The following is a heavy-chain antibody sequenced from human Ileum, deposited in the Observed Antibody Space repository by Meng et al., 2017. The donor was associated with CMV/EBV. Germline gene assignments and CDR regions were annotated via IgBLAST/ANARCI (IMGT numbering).Heavy chain of an antibody. Sequence: IYTLNWVRQAPGEGLELVSSISISSSYIDYADSVQGRFTISRDNAKNSLYLQMNSLRAEDTAVYYCARDQCSSTSCYWRGPNWFDPWGQGTLVTVSS. V-gene: IGHV3-21*01. J-gene: IGHJ5*02. CDR1: IYT. CDR3: ARDQCSSTSCYWRGPNWFDP. D-gene: IGHD2-2*01. CDR2: ISISSSYI.